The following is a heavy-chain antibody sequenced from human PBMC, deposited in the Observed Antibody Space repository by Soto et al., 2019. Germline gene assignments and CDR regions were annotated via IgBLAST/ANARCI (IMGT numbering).Heavy chain of an antibody. D-gene: IGHD3-10*01. CDR3: ARAHLEWFGELSFDY. J-gene: IGHJ4*02. Sequence: ASVKVSCKASGYTFTGYYMHWVRQAPGQGLEWMGWINPNSGCTNYAQKFQGWVTMTRDTSISTAYMELSRLRSDDTAVYYCARAHLEWFGELSFDYWGQGTLVTVSS. CDR2: INPNSGCT. V-gene: IGHV1-2*04. CDR1: GYTFTGYY.